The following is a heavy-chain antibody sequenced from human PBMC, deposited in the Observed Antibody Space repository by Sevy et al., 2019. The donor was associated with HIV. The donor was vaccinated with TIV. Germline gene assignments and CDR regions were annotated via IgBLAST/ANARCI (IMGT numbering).Heavy chain of an antibody. CDR3: ARDLPLMGPRDYFDY. J-gene: IGHJ4*02. CDR1: GFTFRSYS. CDR2: IRSSSSYI. V-gene: IGHV3-21*01. Sequence: GGSLRLSCAASGFTFRSYSMNWVRQAPGKGLEWVSSIRSSSSYIYYADSVKGRFTISRDNAKNSQYLQMNSLRAEDTAVYYCARDLPLMGPRDYFDYWGQGTLVTVSS. D-gene: IGHD2-8*01.